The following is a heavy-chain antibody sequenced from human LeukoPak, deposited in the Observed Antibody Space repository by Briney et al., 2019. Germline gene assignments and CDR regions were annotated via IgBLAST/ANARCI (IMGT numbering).Heavy chain of an antibody. CDR1: GGSISRYY. J-gene: IGHJ4*02. CDR2: IYYSGST. V-gene: IGHV4-59*12. CDR3: ARRVMTTVVTGGIDY. D-gene: IGHD4-23*01. Sequence: PSETLSLTCTVSGGSISRYYWSWIRQPPGKGLEWIGYIYYSGSTNYNPSLKSRVTISVDTSKNQFSLRLSSVTAADTAVYYCARRVMTTVVTGGIDYWGQGTLVTVSS.